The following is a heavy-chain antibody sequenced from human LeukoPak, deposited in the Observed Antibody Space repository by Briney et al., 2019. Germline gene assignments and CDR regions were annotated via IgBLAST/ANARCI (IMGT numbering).Heavy chain of an antibody. D-gene: IGHD3-10*01. CDR3: ARANKLWFGELSAQFDY. J-gene: IGHJ4*02. V-gene: IGHV4-4*02. CDR1: GGSISSSNW. Sequence: SGTLSLTCAVSGGSISSSNWWSWVRQPPGKGLEWIGEIYHSGSTNYNPSLKSRVTISVDTSKNQFSLKLSSVTAADTAVYYCARANKLWFGELSAQFDYWGQGTLVTVSS. CDR2: IYHSGST.